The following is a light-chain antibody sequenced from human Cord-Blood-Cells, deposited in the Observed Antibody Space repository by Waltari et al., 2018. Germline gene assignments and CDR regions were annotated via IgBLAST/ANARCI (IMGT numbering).Light chain of an antibody. J-gene: IGKJ1*01. CDR2: AAS. CDR1: QSISSY. CDR3: QQSYSTPPT. Sequence: DIQMTQSPSSLSASVGDSVNITCRASQSISSYLNWYQQKPGKAPKLLIYAASSLQSGVPSRFSGSGSGTDFTLTSSSLQPEDFATYYCQQSYSTPPTFVQGTKVEIK. V-gene: IGKV1-39*01.